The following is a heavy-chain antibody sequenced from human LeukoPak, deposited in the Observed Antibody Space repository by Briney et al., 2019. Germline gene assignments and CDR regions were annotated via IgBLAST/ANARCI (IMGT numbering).Heavy chain of an antibody. CDR3: ARSIAAAGDY. Sequence: GGSLRLSCAVSGFTFSSYWMSWVRQAPGKGLEWVANIKEDGSDKNYVDSVKGRFTISRGNAKNSLFLQMNSLRAEDTAVYYCARSIAAAGDYWGQGTLVTVSS. J-gene: IGHJ4*02. CDR1: GFTFSSYW. V-gene: IGHV3-7*03. CDR2: IKEDGSDK. D-gene: IGHD6-13*01.